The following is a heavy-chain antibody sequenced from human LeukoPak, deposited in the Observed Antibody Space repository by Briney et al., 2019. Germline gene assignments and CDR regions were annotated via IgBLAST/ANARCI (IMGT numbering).Heavy chain of an antibody. Sequence: GRSLRLSCAASGFTFRTYGMHWVRQAPGKGLEWVAVIVHDGRNKYYGDSVKGRFTISRDNSKNVVYLQMNSLRAEDTARYYCAKDYGPEYASGSSYFDSWGQGTPVTVSS. J-gene: IGHJ4*02. CDR2: IVHDGRNK. V-gene: IGHV3-30*18. CDR1: GFTFRTYG. CDR3: AKDYGPEYASGSSYFDS. D-gene: IGHD3-10*01.